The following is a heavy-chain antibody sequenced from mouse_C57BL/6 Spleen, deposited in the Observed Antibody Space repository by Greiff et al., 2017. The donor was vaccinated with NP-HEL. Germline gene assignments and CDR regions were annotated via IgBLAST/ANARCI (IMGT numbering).Heavy chain of an antibody. CDR1: GYTFTDYA. V-gene: IGHV1-67*01. CDR3: ARPDYYGSSYSY. CDR2: ISTYYGDA. D-gene: IGHD1-1*01. J-gene: IGHJ2*01. Sequence: QVQLQQSGPELVRPGVSVKISCKGSGYTFTDYAMHWVKQSHAKSLEWIGVISTYYGDASYNQKFKDKATMTVEKSSSTAYMELARLTSEDSAVYYCARPDYYGSSYSYWGQGTTLTVSS.